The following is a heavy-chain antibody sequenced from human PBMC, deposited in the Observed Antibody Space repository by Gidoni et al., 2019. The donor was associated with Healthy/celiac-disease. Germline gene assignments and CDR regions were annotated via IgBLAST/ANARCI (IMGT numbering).Heavy chain of an antibody. V-gene: IGHV3-30*18. D-gene: IGHD1-26*01. Sequence: QVQLVESGGGVVQPGRSLRLSCAASGFTFSSYGMHWVRQAPGKGLAWVAVISYDGSNKYYADSVKGRFTISRDNSKNTLYLQMNSLRAEDTAVYYCAKSLIVGADNWFDPWGQGTLVTVSS. CDR1: GFTFSSYG. CDR2: ISYDGSNK. CDR3: AKSLIVGADNWFDP. J-gene: IGHJ5*02.